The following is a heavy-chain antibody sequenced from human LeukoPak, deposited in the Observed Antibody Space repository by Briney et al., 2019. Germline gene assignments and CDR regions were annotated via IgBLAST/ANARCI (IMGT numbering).Heavy chain of an antibody. Sequence: SETLSLTCAVYGGSFSGYYWSWIRQPPGKGLEWIGEINHSGSTNYNPSLKSRVTMSVDTSKNHFSLKLSSVTAADTAVYYCASGFRGQLGYFDYWGQGTLVTVSS. CDR1: GGSFSGYY. V-gene: IGHV4-34*01. J-gene: IGHJ4*02. CDR3: ASGFRGQLGYFDY. CDR2: INHSGST. D-gene: IGHD1-1*01.